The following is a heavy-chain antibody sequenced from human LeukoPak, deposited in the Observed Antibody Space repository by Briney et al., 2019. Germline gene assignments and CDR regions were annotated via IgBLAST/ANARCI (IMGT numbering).Heavy chain of an antibody. Sequence: SETLSLTCTVSGGSISSYYWSWIRQPPGKGLEWLGYIYYSGSTNYNPSLKSRVTISVDTSKNQFSLKLSSVTAADTAVYYCARGTTAGLNYYYYYYMDVWGKGTTVTVSS. J-gene: IGHJ6*03. V-gene: IGHV4-59*01. CDR1: GGSISSYY. CDR3: ARGTTAGLNYYYYYYMDV. D-gene: IGHD1-1*01. CDR2: IYYSGST.